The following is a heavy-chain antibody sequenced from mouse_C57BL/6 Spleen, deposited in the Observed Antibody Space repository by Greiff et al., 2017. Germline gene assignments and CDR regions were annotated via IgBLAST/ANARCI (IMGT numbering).Heavy chain of an antibody. Sequence: QVQLQQPGAELVRPGSSVKLSCKASGYTFTSYWMHWVKQRPIQGLEWIGNIDPSDSETHYNQKFKDKATLTVDKSSSTAYMQLSSLTSEDSAVYYCARSYYSNYVRCAMDYWGQGTSVTVSS. CDR3: ARSYYSNYVRCAMDY. V-gene: IGHV1-52*01. CDR2: IDPSDSET. J-gene: IGHJ4*01. D-gene: IGHD2-5*01. CDR1: GYTFTSYW.